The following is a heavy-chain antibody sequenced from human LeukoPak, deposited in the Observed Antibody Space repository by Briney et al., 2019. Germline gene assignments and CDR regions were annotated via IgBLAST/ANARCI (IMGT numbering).Heavy chain of an antibody. CDR1: GGSISSYY. Sequence: PSETLSLTCTVSGGSISSYYWSWIRQPPGKGLEWIGCIYYSGSTNYNPSLKSRVTISVDTSKNQFSLKLSSVTAVDTAVYYCASHTAITPTFDYWGQGTLVTVSS. CDR3: ASHTAITPTFDY. CDR2: IYYSGST. D-gene: IGHD5-18*01. J-gene: IGHJ4*02. V-gene: IGHV4-59*01.